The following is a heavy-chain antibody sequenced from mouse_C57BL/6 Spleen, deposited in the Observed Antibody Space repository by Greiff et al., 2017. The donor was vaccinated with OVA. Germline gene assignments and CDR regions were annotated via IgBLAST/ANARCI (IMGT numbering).Heavy chain of an antibody. D-gene: IGHD1-1*01. CDR2: INYDGSST. Sequence: EVMLVESEGGLVQPGSSMKLSCTASGFTFSDYYMAWVRQVPEKGLEWVANINYDGSSTYYLDSLKSRFIISRDNAKNILYLQMSSLTSEDTATYDCARDSPYYYGSSYWYFDVWGTGTTVTVSS. V-gene: IGHV5-16*01. CDR1: GFTFSDYY. J-gene: IGHJ1*03. CDR3: ARDSPYYYGSSYWYFDV.